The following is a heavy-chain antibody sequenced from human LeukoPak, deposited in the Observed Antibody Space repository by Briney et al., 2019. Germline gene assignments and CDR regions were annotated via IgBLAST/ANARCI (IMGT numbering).Heavy chain of an antibody. CDR3: ARESADWLLPYYYYYYYMDV. CDR1: GGSFSGYY. V-gene: IGHV4-34*01. J-gene: IGHJ6*03. CDR2: INHSGST. D-gene: IGHD3-9*01. Sequence: SETLSLTCAVYGGSFSGYYWSWIRQPPGKGLEWIGEINHSGSTNYNPSLTSRVTISVDTSKNQFSLKLSSVTAADTAVYYCARESADWLLPYYYYYYYMDVWGKGTTVTVSS.